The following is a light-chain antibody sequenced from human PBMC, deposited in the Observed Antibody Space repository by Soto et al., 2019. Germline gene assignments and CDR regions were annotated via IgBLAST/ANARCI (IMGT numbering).Light chain of an antibody. CDR1: SGSVASNY. Sequence: NFMLTQPHSVSESPGKTVTISCTRSSGSVASNYVQWYQQRPGSAPSTVIYEDNQRPSGVPDRFSGSIDSSSNSASLTISGLKTEDEGDYYCQSYDNSNQVFGGGTQLTVL. J-gene: IGLJ3*02. CDR2: EDN. CDR3: QSYDNSNQV. V-gene: IGLV6-57*03.